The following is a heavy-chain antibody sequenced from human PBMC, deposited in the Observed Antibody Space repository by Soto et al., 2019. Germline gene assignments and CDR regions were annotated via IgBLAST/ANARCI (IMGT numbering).Heavy chain of an antibody. CDR1: GFTFSSYG. CDR2: ISYDGSNK. CDR3: AKEHYYDTRPPEAGYYYYGMDV. V-gene: IGHV3-30*18. D-gene: IGHD3-22*01. J-gene: IGHJ6*02. Sequence: GGSLRLSCAASGFTFSSYGMHWVRQAPGKGLEWVAVISYDGSNKYYADSVKGRFTISRDNSKNTLYLQMNSLRAEDTAVYYCAKEHYYDTRPPEAGYYYYGMDVWGQGTTVTVSS.